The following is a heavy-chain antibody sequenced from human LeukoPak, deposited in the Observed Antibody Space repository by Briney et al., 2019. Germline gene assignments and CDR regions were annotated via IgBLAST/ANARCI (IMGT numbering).Heavy chain of an antibody. D-gene: IGHD1-7*01. J-gene: IGHJ1*01. CDR1: GGSLSNYY. V-gene: IGHV4-4*07. CDR3: VQNIPGTIEH. Sequence: SETLSLTCSVSGGSLSNYYWSWIRQPAGKGLEWIGRIFPSGSTHYNPSLESRVTMSVDTPKNQFSLKLSSVTAADTAVYYCVQNIPGTIEHWGQGTLVTVSS. CDR2: IFPSGST.